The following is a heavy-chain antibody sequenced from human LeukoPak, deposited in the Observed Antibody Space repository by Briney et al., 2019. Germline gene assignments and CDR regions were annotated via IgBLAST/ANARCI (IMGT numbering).Heavy chain of an antibody. CDR3: ARGYDILTFDY. CDR1: GFTFKNYA. J-gene: IGHJ4*02. CDR2: ISSSSSYI. V-gene: IGHV3-21*01. Sequence: GGSLRLSCATSGFTFKNYAMNWVRQAPGKGLEWVSSISSSSSYIYYADSVKGRFTISRDNAKNSLYLQMNSLRAEDTAVYYCARGYDILTFDYWGQGTLVTVSS. D-gene: IGHD3-9*01.